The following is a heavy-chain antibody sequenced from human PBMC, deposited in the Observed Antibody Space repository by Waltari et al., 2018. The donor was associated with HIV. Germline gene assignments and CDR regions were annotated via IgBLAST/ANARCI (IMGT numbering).Heavy chain of an antibody. V-gene: IGHV3-21*01. CDR3: ARDYRGKIVLHLHPNWYFDL. CDR2: ISSSGSYI. D-gene: IGHD1-26*01. J-gene: IGHJ2*01. CDR1: GFAFSSDS. Sequence: EVQLVESGGGLVKPGGSLRLSCAASGFAFSSDSVNWVRAPPGKGREWVSSISSSGSYIYYTDSVKGRFTISRDNAKNSLYLQMNGLSAEDTAMYFWARDYRGKIVLHLHPNWYFDLWGRGSLVAVSS.